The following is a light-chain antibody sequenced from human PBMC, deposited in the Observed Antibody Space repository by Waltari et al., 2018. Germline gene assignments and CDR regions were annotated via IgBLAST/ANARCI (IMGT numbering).Light chain of an antibody. CDR3: QQYYTAPYT. J-gene: IGKJ2*01. CDR1: QSILDNSNTRNY. Sequence: DIVMTQSPDSQAVSLGERATINCRSSQSILDNSNTRNYLNWYQQKAGQPPRLLISWASTRESGVPDRFSGIGSETDFTLTISSLQAEDVAVYYCQQYYTAPYTFGQGAKLEIK. CDR2: WAS. V-gene: IGKV4-1*01.